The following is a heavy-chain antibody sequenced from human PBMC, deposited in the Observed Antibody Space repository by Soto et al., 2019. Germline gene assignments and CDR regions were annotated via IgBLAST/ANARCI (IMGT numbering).Heavy chain of an antibody. CDR3: ARRGSGYSYGYFDY. CDR2: IYYSGST. CDR1: GGSISSGDYY. D-gene: IGHD5-18*01. Sequence: SETLSLTCTVSGGSISSGDYYWSWIRQPPGKGLEWIGYIYYSGSTYYNPSLKSRVTISVDTSKNQFSLKLSSVTAADTAVYYCARRGSGYSYGYFDYWGQGTLVTVSS. V-gene: IGHV4-30-4*01. J-gene: IGHJ4*02.